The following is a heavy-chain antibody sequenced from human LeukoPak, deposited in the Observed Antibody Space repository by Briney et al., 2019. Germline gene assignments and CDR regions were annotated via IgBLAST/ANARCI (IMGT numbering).Heavy chain of an antibody. J-gene: IGHJ6*03. Sequence: GGSLRLSCAASGFTFDDYGMSWVRQAPGKGLEWVSGITWNSDNIEYADSVKGRFTISRDNAKNSLYLQMNSLRAEDMVLYYCAKGGGGRLIYYYYMDVWGKGTTVTVSS. CDR2: ITWNSDNI. D-gene: IGHD3-16*01. CDR1: GFTFDDYG. V-gene: IGHV3-9*03. CDR3: AKGGGGRLIYYYYMDV.